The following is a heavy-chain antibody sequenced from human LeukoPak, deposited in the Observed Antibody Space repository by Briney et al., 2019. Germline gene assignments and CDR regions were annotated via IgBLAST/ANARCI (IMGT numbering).Heavy chain of an antibody. CDR3: ARGGATQYYYYYYGMDV. D-gene: IGHD5-24*01. J-gene: IGHJ6*02. V-gene: IGHV1-2*04. CDR1: EYTFTGYY. CDR2: INPNSGGT. Sequence: GASVKVSCKASEYTFTGYYMHWVRQAPGQGLEWMGWINPNSGGTNYAQKFQGWVTMTRDTSISTAYMELSRLRSDDTAVYYCARGGATQYYYYYYGMDVWGQGTTVTVSS.